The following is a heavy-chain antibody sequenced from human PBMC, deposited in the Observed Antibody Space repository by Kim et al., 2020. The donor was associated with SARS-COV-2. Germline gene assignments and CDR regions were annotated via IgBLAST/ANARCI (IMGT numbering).Heavy chain of an antibody. D-gene: IGHD6-13*01. Sequence: GGSLRLSCAASGFTFSSYWMHWVRQAPGKGLVWVSRISSDGSSTSYADSVKGRFTISRDNAKNTLYRQRNSLGAEDPAGYYCAREDSRSWYLDRGLDPWGRGTVVTVSS. V-gene: IGHV3-74*01. CDR1: GFTFSSYW. CDR2: ISSDGSST. CDR3: AREDSRSWYLDRGLDP. J-gene: IGHJ5*02.